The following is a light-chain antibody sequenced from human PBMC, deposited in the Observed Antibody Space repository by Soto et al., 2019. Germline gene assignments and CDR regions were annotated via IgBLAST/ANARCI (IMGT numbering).Light chain of an antibody. CDR3: QSYDNSLSGYV. J-gene: IGLJ1*01. V-gene: IGLV1-40*01. CDR2: DNN. CDR1: SSNIGAGYD. Sequence: QSVLTQPPSVSGAPGQRVTISCTGSSSNIGAGYDVHWYQQPPGTAPKLLIYDNNNRPSGVPDRFSGSKSGTSASLAITGLQTEDEADYYCQSYDNSLSGYVFGTGTKVTVL.